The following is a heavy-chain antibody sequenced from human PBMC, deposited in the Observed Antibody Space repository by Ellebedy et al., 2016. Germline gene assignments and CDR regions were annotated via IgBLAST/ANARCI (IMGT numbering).Heavy chain of an antibody. D-gene: IGHD1/OR15-1a*01. CDR1: GFSFSTYW. Sequence: GGSLRLSXGGSGFSFSTYWMAWVRQAPGKGLEWVANIKGDGSQTYYVDSVKGRFTISRDNTRNAMFLQLNRLRPEDTAIYYCAKWRDQQSEFEHWGQGTLVTVSS. CDR2: IKGDGSQT. V-gene: IGHV3-7*01. J-gene: IGHJ4*02. CDR3: AKWRDQQSEFEH.